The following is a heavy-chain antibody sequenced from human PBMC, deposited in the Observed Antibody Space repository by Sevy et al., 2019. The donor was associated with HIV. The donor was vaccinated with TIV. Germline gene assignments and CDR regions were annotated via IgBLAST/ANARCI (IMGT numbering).Heavy chain of an antibody. J-gene: IGHJ6*02. D-gene: IGHD3-10*01. CDR2: ISYGGGVK. V-gene: IGHV3-30*04. CDR3: AGYLPSAVINPFYYYGLDV. CDR1: GFTFSIYA. Sequence: GGSLRLSCAASGFTFSIYAMHWVRQAPDKGLEWVAVISYGGGVKYFAASVKGRVTISRDNSKNTLYLQMNSLRPEDTAVYYCAGYLPSAVINPFYYYGLDVWGQGTTVTVSS.